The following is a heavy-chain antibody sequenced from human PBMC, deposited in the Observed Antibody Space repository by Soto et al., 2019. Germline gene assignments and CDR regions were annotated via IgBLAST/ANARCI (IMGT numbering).Heavy chain of an antibody. D-gene: IGHD4-17*01. V-gene: IGHV3-33*01. CDR3: ARAEYGEVPGAFDV. CDR1: GFTFSSYG. J-gene: IGHJ3*01. Sequence: GGSLRLSCAASGFTFSSYGMHWVRQAPGKGLEWVAVIWYDGSNKYYADSVKGRFTISRDNSKNTLYLQMNSLRAEDTAVYYCARAEYGEVPGAFDVWGQGTMVTVS. CDR2: IWYDGSNK.